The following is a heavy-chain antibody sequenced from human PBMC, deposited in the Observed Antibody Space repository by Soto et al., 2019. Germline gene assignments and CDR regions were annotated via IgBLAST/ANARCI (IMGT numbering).Heavy chain of an antibody. CDR3: ARMATFGSLNWFDP. CDR1: GYTFTNND. V-gene: IGHV1-8*01. J-gene: IGHJ5*02. D-gene: IGHD3-10*01. Sequence: ASVKVSCKASGYTFTNNDVTWVRQATGQGLEWMGWMNPGSGDTGYAQKFQGRVTMTRDISIATAYMELSSLRSEDTAIYYCARMATFGSLNWFDPWGQGTLVTRLL. CDR2: MNPGSGDT.